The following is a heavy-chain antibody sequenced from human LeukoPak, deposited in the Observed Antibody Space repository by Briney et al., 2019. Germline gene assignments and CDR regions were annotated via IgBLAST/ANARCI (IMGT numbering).Heavy chain of an antibody. CDR3: ARSSVSGTYSGGY. CDR2: IYYGGST. J-gene: IGHJ4*02. V-gene: IGHV4-59*08. Sequence: SETLSLTCTVSGGSISSYYWSWIRQPPRKGLEWIGYIYYGGSTDSNPSLKGRVTISADTSKNQFSLKVTSVTAADTAVYCCARSSVSGTYSGGYWGQGILVTVSS. D-gene: IGHD3-10*01. CDR1: GGSISSYY.